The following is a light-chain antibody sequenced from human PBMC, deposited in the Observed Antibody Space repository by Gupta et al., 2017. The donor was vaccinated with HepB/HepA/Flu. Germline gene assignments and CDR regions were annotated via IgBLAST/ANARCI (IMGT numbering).Light chain of an antibody. CDR3: CTYAGTTRWL. CDR1: SSDIGTYNL. Sequence: QSALTQPASVSGSTGQSITISCSGTSSDIGTYNLVSWYQQRPGKAPKLIIYEVNKRPAGVANRFSGSKSANTASLTISALQADDEADYFCCTYAGTTRWLFGEGTKVTVL. CDR2: EVN. V-gene: IGLV2-23*02. J-gene: IGLJ2*01.